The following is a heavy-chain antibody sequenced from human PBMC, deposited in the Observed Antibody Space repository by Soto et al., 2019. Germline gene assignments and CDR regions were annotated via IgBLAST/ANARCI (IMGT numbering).Heavy chain of an antibody. CDR1: GYTFTSYY. CDR3: ATNIAVAGKAKFPAFDY. V-gene: IGHV1-46*01. J-gene: IGHJ4*02. CDR2: INPSGGST. Sequence: GASVKVSCKASGYTFTSYYMHWVRQAPGQGLEWMGIINPSGGSTSYAQKFQGRVTMTRDTSTSTVYMELSSLRSEDTAVYYCATNIAVAGKAKFPAFDYWGQGTLVTVSS. D-gene: IGHD6-19*01.